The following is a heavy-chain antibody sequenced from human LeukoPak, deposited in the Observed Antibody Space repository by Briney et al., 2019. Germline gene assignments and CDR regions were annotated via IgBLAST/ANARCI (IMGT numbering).Heavy chain of an antibody. Sequence: GGSLRLSCAASGFTFSSYAVSWVRQAPGKGLEWVSAISGSGGSTYYADSVKGRFTISRDNSKNTLYLQMNSLRAEDTAVYYCAKAPHFIAEAGTNYYFDYWGQGTLVTVSS. CDR2: ISGSGGST. V-gene: IGHV3-23*01. D-gene: IGHD6-19*01. J-gene: IGHJ4*02. CDR1: GFTFSSYA. CDR3: AKAPHFIAEAGTNYYFDY.